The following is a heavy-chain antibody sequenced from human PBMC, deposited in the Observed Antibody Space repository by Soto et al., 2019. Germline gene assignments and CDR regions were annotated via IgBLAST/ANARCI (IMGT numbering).Heavy chain of an antibody. CDR1: GFAFNTYA. J-gene: IGHJ4*02. Sequence: EVQLLESGGGLVQPGGSLRLSCAASGFAFNTYAMDWVRQAPGKGLEWVSAISGSGDRTYYADSVKSRFTMSRDNSENTLYLEMNSLRAEDTSVYYCANSDPGGSGNSNYWGQGTLVTVSS. V-gene: IGHV3-23*01. D-gene: IGHD3-10*01. CDR3: ANSDPGGSGNSNY. CDR2: ISGSGDRT.